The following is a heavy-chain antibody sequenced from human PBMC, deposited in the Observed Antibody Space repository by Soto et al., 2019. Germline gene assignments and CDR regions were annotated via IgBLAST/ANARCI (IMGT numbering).Heavy chain of an antibody. D-gene: IGHD2-15*01. CDR1: GYTYTSFA. CDR2: ISGDSSNT. CDR3: ARGGYCRGGGCLEFDP. J-gene: IGHJ5*02. V-gene: IGHV1-18*01. Sequence: QVQLVQFGTEVKKPGASVKVSCKASGYTYTSFAISWVRQARGQGLEWMGWISGDSSNTNYAQNLQGRVTMTTDTSTTIAYMELRGLRSDDTAVYYCARGGYCRGGGCLEFDPWGQGTLVTVSS.